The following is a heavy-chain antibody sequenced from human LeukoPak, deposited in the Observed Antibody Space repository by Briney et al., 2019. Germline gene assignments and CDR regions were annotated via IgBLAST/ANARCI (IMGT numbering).Heavy chain of an antibody. J-gene: IGHJ4*02. D-gene: IGHD3-10*01. V-gene: IGHV1-8*01. CDR2: MNPNSGNT. CDR3: ARTRSLGFITMDY. Sequence: ASVKVSCKASGYTFTSYDINWVRQATGQGLEWMGWMNPNSGNTGYAQKFRGRVTMTRDTSISTAYMELSRLRSDDTAVYYCARTRSLGFITMDYWGQGTLVTVSS. CDR1: GYTFTSYD.